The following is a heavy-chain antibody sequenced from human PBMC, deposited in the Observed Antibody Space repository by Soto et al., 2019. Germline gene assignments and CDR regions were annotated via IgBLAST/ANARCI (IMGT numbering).Heavy chain of an antibody. Sequence: QVQVVQSGAEVKKPGASVKVSCKASGFTFTTYAINWVRQAPGQRLEWMGWIHAGNGNTKSSQKFQDRLTITRDTSASTAYMELSSLRSEDSAVYYCARDSCSGVCNDFDYWGQGTLVTVSS. V-gene: IGHV1-3*01. J-gene: IGHJ4*02. CDR1: GFTFTTYA. CDR2: IHAGNGNT. CDR3: ARDSCSGVCNDFDY. D-gene: IGHD2-15*01.